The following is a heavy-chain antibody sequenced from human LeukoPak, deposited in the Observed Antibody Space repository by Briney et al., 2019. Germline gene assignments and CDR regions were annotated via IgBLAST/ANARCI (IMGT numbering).Heavy chain of an antibody. CDR3: AKFLVVRGVHNFDY. V-gene: IGHV3-23*01. Sequence: GGSLRLSCAASGFTFDDYGMSWVRQAPGKGLEWVSAISGSGGSTYYADSVKGRFTISRDNSKNTLYLQMNSLRAEDTAVYYCAKFLVVRGVHNFDYWGQGTLVTVSS. CDR2: ISGSGGST. J-gene: IGHJ4*02. CDR1: GFTFDDYG. D-gene: IGHD3-10*01.